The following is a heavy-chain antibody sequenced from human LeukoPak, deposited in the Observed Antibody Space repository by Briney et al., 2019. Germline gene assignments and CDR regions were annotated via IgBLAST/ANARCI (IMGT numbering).Heavy chain of an antibody. CDR1: GGSISSYY. J-gene: IGHJ4*02. Sequence: SETLSLTCTVSGGSISSYYWNWIRQPAGKGLEWIGRIYTSGSTNYNPSLKSRVSMSVDTSKNQFSLKLSSVTAADTAVYYCARGKVVAGTPGQNSWDSWGQGTLVTVSS. CDR3: ARGKVVAGTPGQNSWDS. CDR2: IYTSGST. D-gene: IGHD6-19*01. V-gene: IGHV4-4*07.